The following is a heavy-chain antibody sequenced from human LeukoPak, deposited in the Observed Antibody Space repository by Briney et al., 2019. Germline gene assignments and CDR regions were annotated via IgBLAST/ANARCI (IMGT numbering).Heavy chain of an antibody. V-gene: IGHV4-34*01. D-gene: IGHD3-22*01. Sequence: SETLSLTCAVYGGSFSGYYWSWIRQPPGKGLEWIGEINHSGSTNYNPSLKSRVTISVDTSKNQFSLKLSSVTAADTAVSYCARGPYYYDSSGHGYYFDYWGQGTLVTVSS. CDR1: GGSFSGYY. J-gene: IGHJ4*02. CDR2: INHSGST. CDR3: ARGPYYYDSSGHGYYFDY.